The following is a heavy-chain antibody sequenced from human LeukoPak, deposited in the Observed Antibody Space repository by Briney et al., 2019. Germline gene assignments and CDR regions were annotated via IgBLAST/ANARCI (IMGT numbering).Heavy chain of an antibody. CDR2: ISYDGSNK. D-gene: IGHD3-10*01. CDR1: GFTFSSYA. J-gene: IGHJ6*04. Sequence: PGGSLRLSCVASGFTFSSYAIHWVRQAPGKGLEWVAVISYDGSNKDYADSVKGRFTISRDNSKNTLYLQMNSLRAEDTAVYYCARVPHDDYGAGNYLGYDGMDVWGKGTTVTVSS. V-gene: IGHV3-30*04. CDR3: ARVPHDDYGAGNYLGYDGMDV.